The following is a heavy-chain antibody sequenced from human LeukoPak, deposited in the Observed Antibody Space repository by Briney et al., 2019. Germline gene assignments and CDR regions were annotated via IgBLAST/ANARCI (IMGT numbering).Heavy chain of an antibody. V-gene: IGHV4-4*02. Sequence: SGTLSLTCAVSGGSISSSNWWSWVRPPPGKGLEWIGEIYHSGSTNYNPSLKSRVTISVDKSKNQFSLKLSSVTAADTAVYYCARFDYGGNSGGAYWGQGTLVTVSS. CDR2: IYHSGST. CDR3: ARFDYGGNSGGAY. CDR1: GGSISSSNW. D-gene: IGHD4-23*01. J-gene: IGHJ4*02.